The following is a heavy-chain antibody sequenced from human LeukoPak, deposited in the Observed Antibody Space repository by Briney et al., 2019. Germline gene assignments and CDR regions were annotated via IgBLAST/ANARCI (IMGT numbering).Heavy chain of an antibody. D-gene: IGHD6-19*01. CDR1: GYTSTNFD. Sequence: ASVKVSCKASGYTSTNFDINWVRQAPGQGLEWMGWINPNSGNTGYAQKFQGRVTMTMNTSITTAYMELSSLISEDTAVYYCVRGPQWRGDSYYIDVWGRGTTVTVSS. V-gene: IGHV1-8*01. J-gene: IGHJ6*03. CDR3: VRGPQWRGDSYYIDV. CDR2: INPNSGNT.